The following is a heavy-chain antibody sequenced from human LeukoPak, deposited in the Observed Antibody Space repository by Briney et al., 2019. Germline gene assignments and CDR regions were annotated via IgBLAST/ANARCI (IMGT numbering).Heavy chain of an antibody. D-gene: IGHD3-22*01. CDR3: ARDYDSSGYLFDY. CDR2: IYYSGST. V-gene: IGHV4-39*07. CDR1: GGSISSSSYY. Sequence: SETLSLTCTVSGGSISSSSYYWGWIRQPPGKGLEWIGSIYYSGSTYYDPSLKSRVTISVDTSKNQFSLKLSSVTAADTAVYYCARDYDSSGYLFDYWGQGTLVTVSS. J-gene: IGHJ4*02.